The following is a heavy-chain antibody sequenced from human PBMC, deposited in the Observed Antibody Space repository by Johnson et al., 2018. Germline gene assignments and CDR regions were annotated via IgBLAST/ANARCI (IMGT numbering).Heavy chain of an antibody. Sequence: QVQLQQWGAGLLKPSETXSLTCAVYGGSFSGYYWSWIRQPPGKGLEWIGEINHSGNTNYSPSLKRRVTISVDTSKNQFSLKLSTVTAADTAVYYCARGRIVVIPAATISHFQHWGQGTLVTVSS. CDR3: ARGRIVVIPAATISHFQH. D-gene: IGHD2-2*01. J-gene: IGHJ1*01. V-gene: IGHV4-34*01. CDR1: GGSFSGYY. CDR2: INHSGNT.